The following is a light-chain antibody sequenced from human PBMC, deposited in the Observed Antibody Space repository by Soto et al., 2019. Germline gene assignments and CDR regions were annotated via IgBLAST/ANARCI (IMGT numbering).Light chain of an antibody. V-gene: IGKV3-20*01. J-gene: IGKJ2*01. CDR1: RSVSSNY. CDR2: GAS. CDR3: QQYGRSPPFA. Sequence: EIVLTQSPGTLSLSPGERATLSCRASRSVSSNYIAWYQQNPGQAPRLLIYGASTRATGIPDRFSGSGSGTDFTLTISRLEPEDFAVYFCQQYGRSPPFAFGQGTKVDIK.